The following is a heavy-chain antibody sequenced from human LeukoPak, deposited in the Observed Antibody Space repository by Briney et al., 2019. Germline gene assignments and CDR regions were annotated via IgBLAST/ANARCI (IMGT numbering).Heavy chain of an antibody. V-gene: IGHV3-30-3*01. Sequence: GSLRLSCAASGFTFSSYAMHWVRQAPGKGLEWVAVISYDGSNKYYADSVKGRFTISRDNSKNTLYLQMNSLRAEDTAVYYCARDPYAIVVVPAALSNSSSEKRRNDGYWGQGTLVTVSS. CDR3: ARDPYAIVVVPAALSNSSSEKRRNDGY. D-gene: IGHD2-2*01. CDR2: ISYDGSNK. CDR1: GFTFSSYA. J-gene: IGHJ4*02.